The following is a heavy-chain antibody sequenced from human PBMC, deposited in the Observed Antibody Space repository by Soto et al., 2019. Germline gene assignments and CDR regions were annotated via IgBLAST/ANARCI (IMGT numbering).Heavy chain of an antibody. CDR3: ATRTYYGDRCMDV. J-gene: IGHJ6*02. CDR2: IFQSGGT. CDR1: GGSITITNW. V-gene: IGHV4-4*02. D-gene: IGHD4-17*01. Sequence: QVHLQESGPGLVKPSGTLSLTCAVSGGSITITNWWNWVRQPPGKGLEWIGEIFQSGGTNYNPSLKSRVTMSVDKSKNQFSLNLSSVTAADTAMYSCATRTYYGDRCMDVWGQGTTVTVSS.